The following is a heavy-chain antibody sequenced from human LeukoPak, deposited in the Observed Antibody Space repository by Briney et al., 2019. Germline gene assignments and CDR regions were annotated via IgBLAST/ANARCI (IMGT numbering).Heavy chain of an antibody. CDR1: GFTVSSYG. CDR3: AKDQLRYCSSTSCSLTDY. CDR2: IRYDGSNK. J-gene: IGHJ4*02. V-gene: IGHV3-30*02. Sequence: GGSLRLSCAASGFTVSSYGMHWVRQAPGKGLEWVAFIRYDGSNKYYADSVKGRFTISRDNSKNTLYLQMNSLRAEDTAVYYCAKDQLRYCSSTSCSLTDYWGQGTLVTVSS. D-gene: IGHD2-2*01.